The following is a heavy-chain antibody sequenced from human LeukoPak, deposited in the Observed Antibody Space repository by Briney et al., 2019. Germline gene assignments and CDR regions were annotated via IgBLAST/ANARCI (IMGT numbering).Heavy chain of an antibody. Sequence: PGRSLRLSCAASGFTFSNYAMHWVRQAPGKGLEWVVVISYDGTNKYYADSVKGRFTISRDNSKNTMYLQMNSLRAEDTAVYYCAKGGSFYDSSGYADYWGQGTLVTVSS. V-gene: IGHV3-30-3*01. CDR2: ISYDGTNK. CDR3: AKGGSFYDSSGYADY. D-gene: IGHD3-22*01. CDR1: GFTFSNYA. J-gene: IGHJ4*02.